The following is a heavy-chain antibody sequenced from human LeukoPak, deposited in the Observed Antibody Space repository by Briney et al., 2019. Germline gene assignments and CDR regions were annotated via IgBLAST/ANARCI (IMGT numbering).Heavy chain of an antibody. CDR1: GGSISSYY. V-gene: IGHV4-59*01. Sequence: SETLSLTCTVSGGSISSYYWSWIRQPPGKGLEWIGYIYYSGSTNYNPSLKSRVTISVDTSKNQFSLKLSSVTAADTAVYYCARSRSAGYSYGYYCDYWGQGTLVTVSS. D-gene: IGHD5-18*01. J-gene: IGHJ4*02. CDR2: IYYSGST. CDR3: ARSRSAGYSYGYYCDY.